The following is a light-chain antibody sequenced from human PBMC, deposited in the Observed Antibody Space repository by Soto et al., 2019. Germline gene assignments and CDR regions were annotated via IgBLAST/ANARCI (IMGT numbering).Light chain of an antibody. Sequence: AIQMTQSPSSLSASVGDRVTITCRASQGISTELSWYQQKPGKAPNLLIYSASTVQTGVPSRFSGSGSGTDFTLTIISLQPEDFATYYCLQDYNYPRTFGGGTKVEIK. CDR1: QGISTE. J-gene: IGKJ4*01. V-gene: IGKV1-6*01. CDR3: LQDYNYPRT. CDR2: SAS.